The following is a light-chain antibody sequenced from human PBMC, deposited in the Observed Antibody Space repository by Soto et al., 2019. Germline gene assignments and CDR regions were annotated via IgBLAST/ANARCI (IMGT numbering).Light chain of an antibody. CDR3: QQTDGIPIT. Sequence: DLQMTQSPSSLSASVGDRVTITCRASQSISRNLNWYQQKPGKAPNLLIYAASSLQSGVPSRFSGSGSGTDFSLTISSLQPEDFATYYCQQTDGIPITFGQGTRLEIK. CDR1: QSISRN. CDR2: AAS. J-gene: IGKJ5*01. V-gene: IGKV1-39*01.